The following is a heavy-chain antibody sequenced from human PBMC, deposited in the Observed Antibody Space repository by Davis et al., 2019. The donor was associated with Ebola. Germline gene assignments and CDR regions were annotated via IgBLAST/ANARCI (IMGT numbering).Heavy chain of an antibody. CDR1: GFTFSSYG. CDR2: ISYDGSNK. Sequence: PGGSLRLSCAASGFTFSSYGMHWVRQAPGKGLEWVAVISYDGSNKYYADSVKGRFTISRDNSKNTLYLQMNSLRAEDTAVYYCAKDRVIRVYGMDVWGQGTTVTVSS. J-gene: IGHJ6*02. D-gene: IGHD3-10*01. CDR3: AKDRVIRVYGMDV. V-gene: IGHV3-30*18.